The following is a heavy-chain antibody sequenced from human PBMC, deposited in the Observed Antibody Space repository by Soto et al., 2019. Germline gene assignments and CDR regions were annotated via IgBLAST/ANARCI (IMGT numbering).Heavy chain of an antibody. J-gene: IGHJ6*02. CDR3: ANDSSMLDGMDV. V-gene: IGHV3-23*01. CDR2: ISISGGST. Sequence: PGGSLRLSCAASGFTFSSYAMSWVRQAPGKGLEWVSAISISGGSTYYADSAKGRFTISRENTKNTQYLQMHSLRAEDAAVYYCANDSSMLDGMDVWGQGTTVTVSS. CDR1: GFTFSSYA. D-gene: IGHD3-10*02.